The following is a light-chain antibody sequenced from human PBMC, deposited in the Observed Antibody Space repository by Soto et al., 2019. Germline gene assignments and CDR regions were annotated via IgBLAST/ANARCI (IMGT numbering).Light chain of an antibody. V-gene: IGKV1-5*01. J-gene: IGKJ1*01. CDR3: QQYNSYSGT. Sequence: DIQRTQSPSTLSASVGDIVTITCRASQSISSWLAWYQQKPGKAPKLLIYDASSLESGVPSRFSGSGSGTEFTLTISSLQPDDFATYYCQQYNSYSGTFGQGTKVDI. CDR2: DAS. CDR1: QSISSW.